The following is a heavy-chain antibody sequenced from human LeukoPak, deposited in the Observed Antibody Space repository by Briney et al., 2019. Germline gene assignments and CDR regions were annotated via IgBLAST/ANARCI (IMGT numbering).Heavy chain of an antibody. V-gene: IGHV4-59*01. D-gene: IGHD6-19*01. CDR2: IYYSGST. CDR1: GGSISSYY. Sequence: SETLSLTCTVSGGSISSYYWSWIRQPPGKGLEWIGYIYYSGSTNYNPSLKSRVTISVDTSKNQFSLKLSSVTAADTAVYYCARASGWLNLDYWGQGTLVTVSS. J-gene: IGHJ4*02. CDR3: ARASGWLNLDY.